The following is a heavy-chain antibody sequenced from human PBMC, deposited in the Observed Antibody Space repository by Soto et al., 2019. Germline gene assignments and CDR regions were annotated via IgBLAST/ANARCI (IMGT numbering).Heavy chain of an antibody. CDR1: GFSLGSYW. CDR3: ARDVSPGTSTLYLDAFDI. V-gene: IGHV3-7*05. Sequence: EAQLVESGGRLVQPGGSLRLSCEASGFSLGSYWMTWVRQAPGKGLEWVANIKKDGSRTSYLDSVRGRFTISRDNVGNSLSLQMDSLRAEDTGLYFCARDVSPGTSTLYLDAFDIWGQGTMVTVSS. CDR2: IKKDGSRT. D-gene: IGHD2-8*01. J-gene: IGHJ3*02.